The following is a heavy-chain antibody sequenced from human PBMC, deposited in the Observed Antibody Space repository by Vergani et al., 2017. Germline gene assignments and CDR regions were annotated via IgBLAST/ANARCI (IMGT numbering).Heavy chain of an antibody. CDR3: ARGTSGYYYYYMDV. V-gene: IGHV4-39*07. D-gene: IGHD3-3*01. CDR2: IYYSGST. J-gene: IGHJ6*03. CDR1: GGSISSSSYY. Sequence: QLQLQESGPGLVKPSETLSLTCTVSGGSISSSSYYWGWIRQPPGKGLEWIGSIYYSGSTYYNPSLKSRVTISVDTSKNQFSLKLSSVTAADTAVYYCARGTSGYYYYYMDVWGKGTTVTVSS.